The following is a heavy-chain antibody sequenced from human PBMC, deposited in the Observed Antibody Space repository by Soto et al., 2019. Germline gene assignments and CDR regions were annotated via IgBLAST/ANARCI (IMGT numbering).Heavy chain of an antibody. CDR2: ISGSGGST. Sequence: GGSLRLSCAASGFTFSSYAMSWVRQAPGKGLEWVSAISGSGGSTYYADSVKGRFTISRDNSKNKLYLQMNSLRAEDTAVYYCAKALLLGYCSGGSCPPNWFDPWGQGTLVTVSS. J-gene: IGHJ5*02. D-gene: IGHD2-15*01. V-gene: IGHV3-23*01. CDR1: GFTFSSYA. CDR3: AKALLLGYCSGGSCPPNWFDP.